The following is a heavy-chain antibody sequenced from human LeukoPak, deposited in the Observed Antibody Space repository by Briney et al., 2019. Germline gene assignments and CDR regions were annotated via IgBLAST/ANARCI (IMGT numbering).Heavy chain of an antibody. V-gene: IGHV1-69*13. CDR3: ARALIAAADPYYYGMDV. Sequence: ASVKVSCKASGGTFSSYAISWVRQAPGQGLEWMGGIIPIFGTANYAQKFQGRVTITADESTSTAYMELSSLRSEDTAVYYCARALIAAADPYYYGMDVWGQGTTVTVSS. D-gene: IGHD6-13*01. CDR2: IIPIFGTA. CDR1: GGTFSSYA. J-gene: IGHJ6*02.